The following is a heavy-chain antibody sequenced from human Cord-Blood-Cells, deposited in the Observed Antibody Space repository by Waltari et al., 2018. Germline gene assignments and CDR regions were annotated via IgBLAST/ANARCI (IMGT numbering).Heavy chain of an antibody. CDR2: ISSSSSYI. D-gene: IGHD6-13*01. Sequence: EVQLVESGGGLVKPGGSLRLSCAASGFTLSSYSMNWVRQAPGQGLEWVSSISSSSSYIYYADSVKGRFTISRDNAKNSLYLQMNSLRAEDTAVYYCARGGQQLVLGDSGDWFDPWGQGTLVTVSS. J-gene: IGHJ5*02. CDR1: GFTLSSYS. CDR3: ARGGQQLVLGDSGDWFDP. V-gene: IGHV3-21*01.